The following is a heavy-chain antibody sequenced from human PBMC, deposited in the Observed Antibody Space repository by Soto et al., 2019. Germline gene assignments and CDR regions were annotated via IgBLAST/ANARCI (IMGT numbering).Heavy chain of an antibody. Sequence: ASVKVSCKVSGYTLTELSMHWVRQAPGKGLEWMGWFDAENGNTIYAQKLQGRVTMTTDTSTSTAYMELRSLRSDDTAVYYCARDSSGWYPDNDAFDIWGQGTMVTVSS. V-gene: IGHV1-24*01. CDR3: ARDSSGWYPDNDAFDI. D-gene: IGHD6-19*01. CDR1: GYTLTELS. J-gene: IGHJ3*02. CDR2: FDAENGNT.